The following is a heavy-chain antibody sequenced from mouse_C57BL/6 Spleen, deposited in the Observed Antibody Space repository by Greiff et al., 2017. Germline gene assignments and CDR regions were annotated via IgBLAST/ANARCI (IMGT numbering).Heavy chain of an antibody. Sequence: QVQLQQPGTELVKPGASVKLSCKASGYTFISYWMHWVKQRPGQGLEWIGNINPSNGGTNYNEKFKSKATLTVDKSSSTAYMQLSSLTSEDSAVYYCARDYSNYPYYYAMDYWGQGTSVTVSS. D-gene: IGHD2-5*01. V-gene: IGHV1-53*01. CDR2: INPSNGGT. J-gene: IGHJ4*01. CDR3: ARDYSNYPYYYAMDY. CDR1: GYTFISYW.